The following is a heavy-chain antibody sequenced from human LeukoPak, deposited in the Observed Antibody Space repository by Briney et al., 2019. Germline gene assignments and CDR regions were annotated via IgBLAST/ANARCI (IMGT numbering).Heavy chain of an antibody. Sequence: SETLSLTCTVSGGSISSGDYYWSWIRQPPGKGLEWIGYIYYSGSTYYNPSLKSRVTISVDTSMNQFSLKLSSVTAADTAVYYCARESGWYLNFQHWGQGTLVTVSS. CDR3: ARESGWYLNFQH. V-gene: IGHV4-30-4*01. CDR1: GGSISSGDYY. D-gene: IGHD6-19*01. CDR2: IYYSGST. J-gene: IGHJ1*01.